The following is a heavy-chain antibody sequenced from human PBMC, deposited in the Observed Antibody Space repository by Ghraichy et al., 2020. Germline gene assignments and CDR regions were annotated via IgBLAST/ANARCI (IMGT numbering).Heavy chain of an antibody. CDR1: GFSFSNYA. CDR3: AKEAWGRSHFES. Sequence: GGSLRLSCDASGFSFSNYAMSWVRQAPGKGLEWVSAISGDAESTFYADSVKGRFTVSRDNSKNTLYLQINSLRAEDTAVYYCAKEAWGRSHFESWGQGILVTVSS. CDR2: ISGDAEST. D-gene: IGHD7-27*01. J-gene: IGHJ4*02. V-gene: IGHV3-23*01.